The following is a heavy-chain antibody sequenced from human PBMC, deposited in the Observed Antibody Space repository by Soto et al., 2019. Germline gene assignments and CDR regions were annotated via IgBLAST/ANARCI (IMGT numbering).Heavy chain of an antibody. J-gene: IGHJ4*02. D-gene: IGHD3-16*01. CDR3: SSLALGGATRLFDY. CDR2: IYYSGST. Sequence: SETLSLTCTVSGGSISSYYWSWIRQPPGKGLEWIGYIYYSGSTNYNPSLKSQVTISVDTSKNQLSLKLSSVTAADTAVYYCSSLALGGATRLFDYWGQGSLVTVSS. CDR1: GGSISSYY. V-gene: IGHV4-59*01.